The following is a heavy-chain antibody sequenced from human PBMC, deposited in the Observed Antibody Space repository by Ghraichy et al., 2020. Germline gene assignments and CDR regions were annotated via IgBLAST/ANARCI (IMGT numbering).Heavy chain of an antibody. V-gene: IGHV1-69*13. D-gene: IGHD6-13*01. J-gene: IGHJ5*02. CDR1: GGTFSTYG. Sequence: SVKVSCKASGGTFSTYGINWVRQAPGQGLEWMGGIIPIFATPKYAQKFRGRVTITADELTSTAYMELSSLRSEDTAVYYCAREGRSSVPGHWFAPWGQGTLVTVSS. CDR3: AREGRSSVPGHWFAP. CDR2: IIPIFATP.